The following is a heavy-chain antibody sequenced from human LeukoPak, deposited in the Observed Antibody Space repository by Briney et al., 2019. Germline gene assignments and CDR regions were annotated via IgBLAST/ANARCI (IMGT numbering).Heavy chain of an antibody. D-gene: IGHD3-22*01. Sequence: ASVKVSCKASGYTFTGYYMHWVRQAPGQGPEWMGWINPNSGGTNYAQKFQGRVTMTRDTSISTAYMELSRLRSDDTAVYYCARGLLDYYYDSSGPFDYWGQGTLVTVSS. CDR3: ARGLLDYYYDSSGPFDY. CDR1: GYTFTGYY. CDR2: INPNSGGT. V-gene: IGHV1-2*02. J-gene: IGHJ4*02.